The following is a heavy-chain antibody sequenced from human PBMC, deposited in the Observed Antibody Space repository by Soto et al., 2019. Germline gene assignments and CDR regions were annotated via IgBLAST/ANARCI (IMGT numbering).Heavy chain of an antibody. V-gene: IGHV3-15*01. J-gene: IGHJ4*02. D-gene: IGHD3-22*01. CDR2: IKSKTDGGTT. Sequence: EVQLVESGGGLVRPGGSLTLSCAASGFTFSSAWMSWVRQAPGKGLEWVGRIKSKTDGGTTDYAAPVKGRFTISRDDSKNTLYLQMNSLKTEDTGVYYCTRLFRGGANDYWGQGTLVTVSS. CDR3: TRLFRGGANDY. CDR1: GFTFSSAW.